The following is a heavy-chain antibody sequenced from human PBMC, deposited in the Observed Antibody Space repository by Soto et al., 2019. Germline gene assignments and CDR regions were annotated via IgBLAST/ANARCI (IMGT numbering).Heavy chain of an antibody. CDR2: IYYSGST. CDR3: ARQHYYDSSGYYTWN. CDR1: GGSISSYY. D-gene: IGHD3-22*01. Sequence: SETLTLTCTVSGGSISSYYWSWIRQPPGKGLEWIGYIYYSGSTNYNPSLKSRVTISVDTSKNQFSLRLSSVTAADTAVYYCARQHYYDSSGYYTWNWGQGTLVTVSS. J-gene: IGHJ4*02. V-gene: IGHV4-59*01.